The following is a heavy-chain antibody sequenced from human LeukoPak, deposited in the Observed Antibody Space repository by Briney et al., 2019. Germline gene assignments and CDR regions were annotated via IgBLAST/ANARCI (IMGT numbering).Heavy chain of an antibody. D-gene: IGHD6-6*01. V-gene: IGHV3-7*01. CDR1: GFIFSNYW. CDR2: IKQDGSEE. Sequence: GGSLRLSCAASGFIFSNYWMSWVRQPPGKGLEWVANIKQDGSEEYYVGSVKGRFTISRDNAKDSLYLQMNSLRAEDTAMYYCARCIAAPPGDYFEYWGQGSLVTVSS. CDR3: ARCIAAPPGDYFEY. J-gene: IGHJ4*02.